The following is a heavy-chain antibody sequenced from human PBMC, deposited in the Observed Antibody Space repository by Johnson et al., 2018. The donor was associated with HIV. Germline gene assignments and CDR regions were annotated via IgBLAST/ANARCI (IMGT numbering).Heavy chain of an antibody. CDR3: AKVRGITGTTSRYDAFDI. V-gene: IGHV3-43D*03. CDR1: GFTFDDYA. J-gene: IGHJ3*02. Sequence: LVESGGVVVQPGGSLRLSCAASGFTFDDYAMHWVRQAPGKGLEWVSLISWDGGRTYYGDSVKGRFTISRDNSKNSLYLQMNSLRVEDTALYYCAKVRGITGTTSRYDAFDIWGQGTMVTVSS. D-gene: IGHD1-7*01. CDR2: ISWDGGRT.